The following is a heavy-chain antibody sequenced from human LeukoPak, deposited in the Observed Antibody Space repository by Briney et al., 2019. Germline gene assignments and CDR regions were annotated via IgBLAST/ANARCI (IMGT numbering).Heavy chain of an antibody. CDR2: INHSGST. CDR1: GDSITGYY. D-gene: IGHD3-10*01. Sequence: SETLSLTCSVSGDSITGYYWGWIRQPPGKGLEWIGEINHSGSTNYNPSLKSRVTISVDTSKNQFSLKLSSVTAADTAVYYCARHGSITMVRGVRIKNWFDPWGQGTLVTVSS. J-gene: IGHJ5*02. CDR3: ARHGSITMVRGVRIKNWFDP. V-gene: IGHV4-34*01.